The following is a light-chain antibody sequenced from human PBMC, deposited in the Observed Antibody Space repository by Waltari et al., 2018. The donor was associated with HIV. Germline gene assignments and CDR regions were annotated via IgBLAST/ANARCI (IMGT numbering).Light chain of an antibody. J-gene: IGLJ3*02. CDR3: AAWDNSLSAWV. CDR2: RND. CDR1: SSNIGSNY. Sequence: QSVLTQPPSASGTPGQRVSTSCSGRSSNIGSNYVYWYQQLPGTAPQLLMYRNDGRPSGVPDRFSGSKSGTAASLALSGLRSEDEADYYCAAWDNSLSAWVFGGGTKLTVL. V-gene: IGLV1-47*01.